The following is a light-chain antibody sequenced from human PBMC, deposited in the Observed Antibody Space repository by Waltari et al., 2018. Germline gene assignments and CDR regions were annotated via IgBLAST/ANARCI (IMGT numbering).Light chain of an antibody. CDR3: SSYTSRSTWL. CDR2: DVS. V-gene: IGLV2-14*01. CDR1: SSDVGGYYY. J-gene: IGLJ3*02. Sequence: SALTQPASVSGSPGQSITVSCTGTSSDVGGYYYVSWYQQHPGKVPKLMSYDVSKRPSGVSTRFTGSKSCNTASLTVSVLQAEDEADYYCSSYTSRSTWLFGGGNKVTVL.